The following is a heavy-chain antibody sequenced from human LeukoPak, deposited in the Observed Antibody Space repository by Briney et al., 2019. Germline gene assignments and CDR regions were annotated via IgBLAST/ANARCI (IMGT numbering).Heavy chain of an antibody. V-gene: IGHV4-34*01. CDR3: ARGIVVVPAAMQNFDY. CDR1: GGSFSGYY. D-gene: IGHD2-2*01. Sequence: SETLSLTCAVYGGSFSGYYWSWIRQPPGKGLEWIGEINHSGSTNYNPSLKSRVTISVDTSKNQLSLKLSSVTAADTAVYYCARGIVVVPAAMQNFDYWGQGTLVTVSS. CDR2: INHSGST. J-gene: IGHJ4*02.